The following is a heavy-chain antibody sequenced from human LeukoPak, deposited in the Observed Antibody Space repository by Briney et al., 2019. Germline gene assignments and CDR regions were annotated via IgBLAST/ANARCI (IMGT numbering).Heavy chain of an antibody. V-gene: IGHV1-2*02. CDR3: ARDATPHYYGMDV. J-gene: IGHJ6*02. Sequence: GASVKVSCKASGYTFTGYYMHWVRRAPGQGLEWMGWINPNSGGTNYAQKFQGRVTMTRDTSFSTAYMELSRLRSDDTAVYYCARDATPHYYGMDVWGQGTTVTVSS. CDR1: GYTFTGYY. CDR2: INPNSGGT.